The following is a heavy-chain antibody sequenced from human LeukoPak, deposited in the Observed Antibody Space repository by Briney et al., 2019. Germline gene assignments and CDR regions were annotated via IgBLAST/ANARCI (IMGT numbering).Heavy chain of an antibody. V-gene: IGHV4-39*01. CDR1: GGSISSSSYS. CDR3: ARHVRKRGIAAAGSPGWFDP. J-gene: IGHJ5*02. Sequence: SETLSLTCTVSGGSISSSSYSWGWIRQPPGKGLEWIGSIYYSGSTYFNPSLKSRVTISVDTSKYQFSLKLNSVTAADTAVYYCARHVRKRGIAAAGSPGWFDPWGQGTLVTVSS. D-gene: IGHD6-13*01. CDR2: IYYSGST.